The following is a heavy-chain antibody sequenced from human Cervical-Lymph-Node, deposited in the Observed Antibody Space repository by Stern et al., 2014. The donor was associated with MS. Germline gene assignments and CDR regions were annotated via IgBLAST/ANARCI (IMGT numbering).Heavy chain of an antibody. V-gene: IGHV1-46*01. Sequence: VQLVESGAEVKKPGASVKVSCKASGNTFTRYYIHWVRQAPGHGLEWMGIINPSAGSTSYAQKFQGRVTMTRDTSTSTVYMELSSLRSEDTAVYYCAREVAGHRLGMMDVWGQGTTVTVSS. D-gene: IGHD6-19*01. CDR2: INPSAGST. CDR3: AREVAGHRLGMMDV. CDR1: GNTFTRYY. J-gene: IGHJ6*02.